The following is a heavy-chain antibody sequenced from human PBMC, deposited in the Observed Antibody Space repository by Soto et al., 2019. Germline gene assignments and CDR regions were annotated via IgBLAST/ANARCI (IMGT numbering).Heavy chain of an antibody. CDR3: AREAYCSSTSCYARGGWAFDP. J-gene: IGHJ5*02. Sequence: QVQLVQSGAEVKKPGSSVKVSCKASGGTFSSYAISWVRQAPGQGLEWMGGIIPIFGTANYAQKFQGRVTITADESTSTAYMELSSLRYEDTAVYYCAREAYCSSTSCYARGGWAFDPWGQGTLVTVSS. CDR2: IIPIFGTA. CDR1: GGTFSSYA. V-gene: IGHV1-69*01. D-gene: IGHD2-2*01.